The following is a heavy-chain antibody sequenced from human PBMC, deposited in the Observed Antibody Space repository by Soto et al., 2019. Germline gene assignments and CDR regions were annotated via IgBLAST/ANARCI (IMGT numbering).Heavy chain of an antibody. V-gene: IGHV4-34*01. CDR1: GGSFSGYY. J-gene: IGHJ4*02. CDR3: AKLHYGSGSYYYFDY. D-gene: IGHD3-10*01. Sequence: SETLSLTCAVYGGSFSGYYWSWIRQPPGKGLEWIGEINHSGSTNYNPSLKSRVTISVDTSKNQFSLRLSSVTAADTAVYYCAKLHYGSGSYYYFDYWGQGTLVTVSS. CDR2: INHSGST.